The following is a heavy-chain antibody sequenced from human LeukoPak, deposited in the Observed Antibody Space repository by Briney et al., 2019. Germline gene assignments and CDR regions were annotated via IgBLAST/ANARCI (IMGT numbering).Heavy chain of an antibody. J-gene: IGHJ4*02. Sequence: SETLSLTCTVSGGSISSYCWSWIRQPPGKGLEWIGYIYYSGSTNYNPSLKSRVTISVDTSKNQFSLKLSSVTAADTAVYYCARCLNHFDYWGQGTLVTVSS. D-gene: IGHD5/OR15-5a*01. V-gene: IGHV4-59*01. CDR2: IYYSGST. CDR1: GGSISSYC. CDR3: ARCLNHFDY.